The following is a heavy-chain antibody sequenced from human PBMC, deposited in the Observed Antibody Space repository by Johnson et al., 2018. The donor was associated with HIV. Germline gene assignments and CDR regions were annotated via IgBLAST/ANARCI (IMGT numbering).Heavy chain of an antibody. Sequence: QVQLVESGGGVVQPGRSLRLSCAASEFTFSTFSRNAMHWVRQAPGKGLEWVAFIRYDGSNKYYADSVKGRFTISRDNSKNTLYVQMNRLRTEDTAVYFCARALGATYAFDIWGQGTMVTVSS. D-gene: IGHD1-26*01. V-gene: IGHV3-30*02. J-gene: IGHJ3*02. CDR3: ARALGATYAFDI. CDR1: EFTFSTFSRNA. CDR2: IRYDGSNK.